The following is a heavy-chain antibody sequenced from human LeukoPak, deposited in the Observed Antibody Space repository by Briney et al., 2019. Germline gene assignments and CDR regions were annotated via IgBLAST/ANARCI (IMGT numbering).Heavy chain of an antibody. V-gene: IGHV4-34*01. CDR3: ARGDYVNLVDY. CDR1: GGSFSGSN. Sequence: SETLSLTCAVYGGSFSGSNWSWIRRPPGKGLEWIGEIYNSGSTIYNPSLKSRVTISVDTSKNQFSLKLSSVTAADTAVYYCARGDYVNLVDYWGQGTLVTVSS. D-gene: IGHD4-17*01. CDR2: IYNSGST. J-gene: IGHJ4*02.